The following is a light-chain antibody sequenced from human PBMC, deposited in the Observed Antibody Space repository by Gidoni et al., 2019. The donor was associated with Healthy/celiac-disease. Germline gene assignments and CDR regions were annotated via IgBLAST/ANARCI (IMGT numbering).Light chain of an antibody. CDR1: QSVLYSSNNKNY. CDR2: WAS. CDR3: QQYYSTPYT. Sequence: DIVMTQSPDSLAVSLGERATINCKSSQSVLYSSNNKNYLAWYQQKVGQPPKLLISWASTRESGVPDRFSGSGSGTGFTLTISSLQAEDVAVYYCQQYYSTPYTFXQXTKLEIK. V-gene: IGKV4-1*01. J-gene: IGKJ2*01.